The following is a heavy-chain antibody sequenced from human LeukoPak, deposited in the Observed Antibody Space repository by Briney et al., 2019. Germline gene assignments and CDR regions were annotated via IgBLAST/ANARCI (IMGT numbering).Heavy chain of an antibody. CDR1: GGSISSYY. CDR3: ARHGYDISTGHNWFDP. D-gene: IGHD3-9*01. CDR2: FFYSGST. J-gene: IGHJ5*02. V-gene: IGHV4-59*08. Sequence: SETLSLTCTVSGGSISSYYWSWIRQPPGKGLEWIGYFFYSGSTSYNPSLKSRVTISGDTSKNQFSLKLSSVTAADTAVYYCARHGYDISTGHNWFDPWGQGTLVTVSS.